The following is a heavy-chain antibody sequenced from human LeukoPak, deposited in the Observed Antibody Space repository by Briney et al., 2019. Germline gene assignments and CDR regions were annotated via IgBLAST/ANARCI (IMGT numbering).Heavy chain of an antibody. CDR2: IYWNDDK. J-gene: IGHJ4*02. CDR3: AHLGYYDSSGYPTDGFDY. CDR1: GFSLNTSGVG. D-gene: IGHD3-22*01. V-gene: IGHV2-5*01. Sequence: SGPTLVKPTQTLTLTCTFSGFSLNTSGVGVGWIRQPPGKALEWLALIYWNDDKRYSPSLKSRLTITKDTSKNQVVLTMTNMDPVDTATYYCAHLGYYDSSGYPTDGFDYWGQGTLVTVSS.